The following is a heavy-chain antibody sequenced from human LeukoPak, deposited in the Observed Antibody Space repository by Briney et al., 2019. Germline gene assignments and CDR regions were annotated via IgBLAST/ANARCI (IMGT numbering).Heavy chain of an antibody. CDR3: ARGLYSSGPRIDY. V-gene: IGHV4-59*01. CDR2: IYYSGST. J-gene: IGHJ4*02. D-gene: IGHD6-19*01. CDR1: GGSISSYY. Sequence: PETLSLTCTVSGGSISSYYWSWIRQPPGRGLEWIGYIYYSGSTNYNPSLKSRVTISVDTSKNQFSLELSSVTAADTAVYYCARGLYSSGPRIDYWGQGTLVTVSS.